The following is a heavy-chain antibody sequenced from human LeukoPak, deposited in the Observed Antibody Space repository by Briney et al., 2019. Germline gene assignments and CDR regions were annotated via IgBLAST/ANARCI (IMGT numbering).Heavy chain of an antibody. Sequence: GGSLRLSCAASGFTFSSFAMNWVRQAPGKGLEWVSAVSGTSGITYYSDSVTGRFTISRGNSKNTLYLQMNSLRAEDTAVYCCAILSAVAADYWGQGTLVTVSS. CDR3: AILSAVAADY. J-gene: IGHJ4*02. V-gene: IGHV3-23*01. CDR2: VSGTSGIT. CDR1: GFTFSSFA. D-gene: IGHD6-19*01.